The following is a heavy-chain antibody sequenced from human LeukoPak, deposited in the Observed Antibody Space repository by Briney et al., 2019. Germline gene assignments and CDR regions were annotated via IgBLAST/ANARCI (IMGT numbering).Heavy chain of an antibody. Sequence: PGGSLRLSCAASGFTFSSYAMNWVRQAPGKGLEWVSAICGSGGSTYYADSVKGRFTVSRDNSKNTLYLQMNRLRVEDTAVYYCARKEIQIPLRYFDYWGQGSLVTVSS. CDR3: ARKEIQIPLRYFDY. D-gene: IGHD3-9*01. CDR1: GFTFSSYA. V-gene: IGHV3-23*01. J-gene: IGHJ4*02. CDR2: ICGSGGST.